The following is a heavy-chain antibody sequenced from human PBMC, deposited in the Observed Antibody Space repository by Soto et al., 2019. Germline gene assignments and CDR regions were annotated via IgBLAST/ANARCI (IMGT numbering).Heavy chain of an antibody. CDR3: AREVVDGSSLWLDP. CDR2: MNANVDAT. D-gene: IGHD3-10*01. Sequence: QVQLVQSGAEVKKPVASVKVSCKASGFTFSTNDINWGRQAPGQGLQWMGWMNANVDATDSPQEFKGRVTMTWNASISTAYMELSNLTSADTAVYYCAREVVDGSSLWLDPWGQGTLVTVSS. CDR1: GFTFSTND. J-gene: IGHJ5*02. V-gene: IGHV1-8*01.